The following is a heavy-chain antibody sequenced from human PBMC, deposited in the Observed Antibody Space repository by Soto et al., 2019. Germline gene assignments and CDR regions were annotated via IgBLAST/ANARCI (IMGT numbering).Heavy chain of an antibody. CDR2: ISGSGGST. V-gene: IGHV3-23*01. J-gene: IGHJ4*02. Sequence: PGGSLRLSCAASGFTFSSYAMSWVRQAPGKGLEWVSAISGSGGSTYYADSVKGRFTISRDNSKNTLYLQMNSLRAEDTAVYYFAKDPVTRLVLAPVYFDYWGQGTLVTVSS. CDR1: GFTFSSYA. D-gene: IGHD6-19*01. CDR3: AKDPVTRLVLAPVYFDY.